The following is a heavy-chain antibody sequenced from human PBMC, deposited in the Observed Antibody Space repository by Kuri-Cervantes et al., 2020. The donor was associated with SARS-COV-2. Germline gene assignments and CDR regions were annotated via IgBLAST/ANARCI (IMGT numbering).Heavy chain of an antibody. CDR3: ARVVGATKAGAFDI. CDR1: GGTFSSYA. Sequence: SVKVSCKASGGTFSSYAISWVRQAPGQGLEWMGRIIPILGIANYAQKFQGRVTITADKSTSTAYMELSSLRSEDTAVYYCARVVGATKAGAFDIWGQGTMVT. V-gene: IGHV1-69*04. J-gene: IGHJ3*02. D-gene: IGHD1-26*01. CDR2: IIPILGIA.